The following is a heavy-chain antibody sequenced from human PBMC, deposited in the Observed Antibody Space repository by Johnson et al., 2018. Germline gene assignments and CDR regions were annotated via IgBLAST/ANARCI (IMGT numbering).Heavy chain of an antibody. V-gene: IGHV3-49*05. CDR2: IRSKAYGGTT. D-gene: IGHD6-13*01. CDR3: TRVSSSWYVYYYGMDV. J-gene: IGHJ6*02. CDR1: GFTFGDYA. Sequence: VQLQESGGGLVKXGRSLRLSCTASGFTFGDYAMSWFRQAPGKGPEWVGFIRSKAYGGTTEYAAAVKGRFTISRDDSKSIAYLQMNSLKTEDTAVYYCTRVSSSWYVYYYGMDVWGQGTTVTVSS.